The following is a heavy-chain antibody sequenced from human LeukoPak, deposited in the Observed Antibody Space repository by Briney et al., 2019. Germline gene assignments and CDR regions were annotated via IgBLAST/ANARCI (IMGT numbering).Heavy chain of an antibody. J-gene: IGHJ3*02. CDR3: ARAYYYDSSGYPHGDAFDI. D-gene: IGHD3-22*01. CDR1: GGTFSSYA. Sequence: SVKVSCKASGGTFSSYAISWVRQAPGQGLEWMGRIIPIFGTANYAQKLQGRVTMTTDTSTSTAYMELGSLRSDDTAVYYCARAYYYDSSGYPHGDAFDIWGQGTMVTVSS. V-gene: IGHV1-69*05. CDR2: IIPIFGTA.